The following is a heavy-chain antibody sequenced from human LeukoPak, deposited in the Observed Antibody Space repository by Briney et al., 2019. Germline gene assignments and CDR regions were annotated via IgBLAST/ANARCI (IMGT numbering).Heavy chain of an antibody. V-gene: IGHV5-51*01. CDR3: ARGPKYYDSSGYYYPPHFDY. Sequence: GESLKISCKGSGYSFTSYWIGWVRQMPGKGLEWMGIIYPGDSDTRYSPSFQGQVTISTDKSISTAYLQWSSLKASDTAMYYCARGPKYYDSSGYYYPPHFDYWGQGTLVTVSS. D-gene: IGHD3-22*01. CDR2: IYPGDSDT. J-gene: IGHJ4*02. CDR1: GYSFTSYW.